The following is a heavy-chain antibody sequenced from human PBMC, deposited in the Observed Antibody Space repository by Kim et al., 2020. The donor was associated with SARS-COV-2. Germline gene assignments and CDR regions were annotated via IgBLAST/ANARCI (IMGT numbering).Heavy chain of an antibody. CDR1: GYTFNSHG. V-gene: IGHV1-18*01. CDR3: ARDRWYIRSSPYGMDV. CDR2: ISGDDGTT. D-gene: IGHD2-8*02. Sequence: ASVKVSCEASGYTFNSHGITWVRQAPGQGLEWMAWISGDDGTTHYAQKFQGRVTLTTDTSTSTVYMELRTLRSDDTAIYYCARDRWYIRSSPYGMDVWGQGTTVSVSS. J-gene: IGHJ6*02.